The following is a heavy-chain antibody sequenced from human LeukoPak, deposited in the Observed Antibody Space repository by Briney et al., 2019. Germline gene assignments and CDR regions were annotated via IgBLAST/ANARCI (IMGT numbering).Heavy chain of an antibody. CDR1: GYTLTELS. V-gene: IGHV1-24*01. Sequence: ASVKVSCTVSGYTLTELSMRWVRQAPGKGLEWMGGFDPEDGETIYAQKFQGRVTMTEDTSTDTAHMELSSLRSEDTAVYYCATDAAAAGTGWFDPWGQGTLVTVSS. CDR2: FDPEDGET. CDR3: ATDAAAAGTGWFDP. D-gene: IGHD6-13*01. J-gene: IGHJ5*02.